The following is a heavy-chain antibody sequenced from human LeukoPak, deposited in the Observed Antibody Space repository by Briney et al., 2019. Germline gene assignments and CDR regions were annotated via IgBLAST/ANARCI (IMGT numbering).Heavy chain of an antibody. V-gene: IGHV4-59*01. Sequence: SETLSLTCTVSGGSISSYYWSWFRQPPGKGLEWIGYIYYSGSTNYNPSLKSRVTISVDTSKNQFSLKLSSVTAADTAVYYCARRSDSSGYPPYVDVWGQGTTVTVSS. CDR3: ARRSDSSGYPPYVDV. J-gene: IGHJ6*02. CDR1: GGSISSYY. CDR2: IYYSGST. D-gene: IGHD3-22*01.